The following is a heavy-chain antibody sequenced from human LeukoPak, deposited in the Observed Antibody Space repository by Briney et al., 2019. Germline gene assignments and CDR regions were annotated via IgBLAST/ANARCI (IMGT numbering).Heavy chain of an antibody. Sequence: GGSLRLSCAVSGFTFSSYSMNWVRQAPGKGLEWVSYITSSSITIYYADSVRGRFTISRDNAKNSLYLQMNSLRDEDTAVYYCARAIYSGSWSFDSWGQGTLVTVSS. CDR1: GFTFSSYS. V-gene: IGHV3-48*02. D-gene: IGHD6-13*01. J-gene: IGHJ4*02. CDR2: ITSSSITI. CDR3: ARAIYSGSWSFDS.